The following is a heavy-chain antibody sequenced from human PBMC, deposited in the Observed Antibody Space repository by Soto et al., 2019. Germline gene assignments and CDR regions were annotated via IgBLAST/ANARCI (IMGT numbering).Heavy chain of an antibody. V-gene: IGHV1-69*13. J-gene: IGHJ4*02. CDR3: ARAQSGGSYDY. D-gene: IGHD1-26*01. CDR2: IIPIFGTA. Sequence: SVKVSCKASGGTFSSYSISCVRQAPGQGLEWMGGIIPIFGTANYAQRFQGRVTITADESTRTAYMELSSLRSEDTAVYYCARAQSGGSYDYWGQGTLVTVSS. CDR1: GGTFSSYS.